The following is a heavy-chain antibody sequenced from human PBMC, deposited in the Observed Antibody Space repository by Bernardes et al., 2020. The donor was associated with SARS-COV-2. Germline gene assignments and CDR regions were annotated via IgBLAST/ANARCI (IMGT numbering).Heavy chain of an antibody. J-gene: IGHJ4*02. CDR1: GYSSTCHW. D-gene: IGHD5-12*01. V-gene: IGHV5-51*01. CDR3: ARPEIYSDYED. Sequence: GASQMISCEGSGYSSTCHWIALVRQIPGKGLEWMGIIYPGDYATSYSPSFEGQVTISADKSISTSYLQWSSLKASDTAIYYWARPEIYSDYEDWGQGTLVTVSS. CDR2: IYPGDYAT.